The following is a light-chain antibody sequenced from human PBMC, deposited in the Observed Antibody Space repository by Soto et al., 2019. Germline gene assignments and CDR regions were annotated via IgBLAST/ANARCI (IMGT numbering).Light chain of an antibody. V-gene: IGKV1-5*03. J-gene: IGKJ1*01. CDR1: QSISNW. CDR2: EAS. Sequence: DIQMTQSPSTPSASIGDRVTITCRASQSISNWLAWYQQKPGKAPKLLIYEASNLQRGVPSRFSGSGSGTEFTLTISSLQPDDFATFYCQQYNTYSRTFGQGTKVEIK. CDR3: QQYNTYSRT.